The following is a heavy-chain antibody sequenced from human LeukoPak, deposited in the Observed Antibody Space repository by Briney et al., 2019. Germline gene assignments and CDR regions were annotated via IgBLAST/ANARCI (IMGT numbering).Heavy chain of an antibody. J-gene: IGHJ5*02. D-gene: IGHD4-23*01. Sequence: SETLSLTCAVSGGSISSDGFSWSWIRQPPGQGLVWIGYIYHSGSTYYNPFLNSRVTISVARSKNQFSLKLSAVAAADTAVDYCARADYGGNSWFDPWGQGNRVTVSA. CDR2: IYHSGST. CDR3: ARADYGGNSWFDP. V-gene: IGHV4-30-2*01. CDR1: GGSISSDGFS.